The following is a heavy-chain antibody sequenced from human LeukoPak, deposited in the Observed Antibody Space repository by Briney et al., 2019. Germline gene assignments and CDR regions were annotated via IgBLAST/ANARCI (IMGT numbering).Heavy chain of an antibody. V-gene: IGHV3-53*01. CDR1: GFTVSSNY. Sequence: GGSLRLSCAASGFTVSSNYMSWVRQAPGKGLEWVSVIYSDGSTYYADSVKGRFTISRDNSKNTLILQMNSLRAEDTAVYYCAKGTLEPTIMFLDSWGQGTLVIVSS. CDR3: AKGTLEPTIMFLDS. CDR2: IYSDGST. D-gene: IGHD3/OR15-3a*01. J-gene: IGHJ4*02.